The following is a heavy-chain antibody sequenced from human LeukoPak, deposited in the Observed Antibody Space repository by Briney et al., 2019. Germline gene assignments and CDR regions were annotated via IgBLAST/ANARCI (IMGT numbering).Heavy chain of an antibody. J-gene: IGHJ5*02. CDR2: MNPNSGNT. Sequence: ASVKVSCKASGYTFTSYDINWVRQATGQGLEWMGWMNPNSGNTGYAQKFQGRVTITRNTSISTAYMELSSLRSEDTAVYYCARAPKGRYCSGGSCYSNWFDPWGQGTLVTVSS. V-gene: IGHV1-8*03. D-gene: IGHD2-15*01. CDR3: ARAPKGRYCSGGSCYSNWFDP. CDR1: GYTFTSYD.